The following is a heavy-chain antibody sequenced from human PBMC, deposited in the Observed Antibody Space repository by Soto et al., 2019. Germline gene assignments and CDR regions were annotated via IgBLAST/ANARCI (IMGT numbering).Heavy chain of an antibody. CDR1: GFTFSSYA. D-gene: IGHD2-2*01. J-gene: IGHJ6*02. V-gene: IGHV3-23*01. Sequence: EVQLLESGGGLVQPGGSLRLSCAASGFTFSSYAMNWVRQAPGKGLEWVAGVSASGGGTSYAASVKGRFTISRDNSKDTLYLQMNSLRAEDTAVYYCAKSSSRAHYYAMDVWGQGTTVTVFS. CDR2: VSASGGGT. CDR3: AKSSSRAHYYAMDV.